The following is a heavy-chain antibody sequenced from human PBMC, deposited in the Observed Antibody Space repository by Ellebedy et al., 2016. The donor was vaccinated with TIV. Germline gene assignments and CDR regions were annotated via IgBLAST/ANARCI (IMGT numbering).Heavy chain of an antibody. J-gene: IGHJ4*02. CDR3: ASTEYIGFWGY. CDR2: IYYSGRT. V-gene: IGHV4-59*08. D-gene: IGHD3-16*01. CDR1: GTSVSSYY. Sequence: SETLSLTCSVSGTSVSSYYWSWIRQLPGKGLEWIGYIYYSGRTNYSPSLKSRVIMSVDTAKNQFSLRLLSVTAADTAVYYCASTEYIGFWGYWGQGTLVTVSS.